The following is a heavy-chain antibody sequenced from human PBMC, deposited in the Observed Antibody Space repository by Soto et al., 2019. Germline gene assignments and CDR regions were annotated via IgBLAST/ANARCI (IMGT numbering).Heavy chain of an antibody. CDR3: AGRRGGGGY. Sequence: EVQLVESGGGLIQPGGSLRLSCAVSGFTVSNNYMSWVRQAPGKGLEGVSVIYSGGYTAYGDSVKGRFTISRDNSKNTLYFKKKGRGADDTAVYYWAGRRGGGGYWGQGTLVTVSS. CDR1: GFTVSNNY. V-gene: IGHV3-53*01. CDR2: IYSGGYT. D-gene: IGHD3-10*01. J-gene: IGHJ4*02.